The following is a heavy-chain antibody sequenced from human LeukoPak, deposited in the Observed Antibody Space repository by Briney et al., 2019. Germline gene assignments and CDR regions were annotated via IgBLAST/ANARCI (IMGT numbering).Heavy chain of an antibody. CDR3: ARDIEYSSSWYQIDY. Sequence: SQTLSLTCAISGDSVSSNSAAWNWIRQSPSRGLEWLGRTYYRSKWYNDYAVSVKSRITTKPATSKNQFSPQLNSVSPEDTAVYYCARDIEYSSSWYQIDYWGQGTLVTVSS. D-gene: IGHD6-13*01. CDR2: TYYRSKWYN. V-gene: IGHV6-1*01. J-gene: IGHJ4*02. CDR1: GDSVSSNSAA.